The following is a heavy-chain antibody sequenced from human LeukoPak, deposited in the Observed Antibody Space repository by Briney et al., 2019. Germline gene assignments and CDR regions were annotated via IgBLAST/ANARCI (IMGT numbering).Heavy chain of an antibody. CDR2: IKQDGGEK. V-gene: IGHV3-7*01. CDR1: GFTFSSYC. CDR3: ARIGASLYDSSGYMMKNAFDI. D-gene: IGHD3-22*01. Sequence: GGTLRLSCAASGFTFSSYCMSWVRQAPGKGLEWVANIKQDGGEKYYVDSVKGRFTISRDNAKNSLYLQMNSLRAEDTAVYYCARIGASLYDSSGYMMKNAFDIWGQGTMVTVSS. J-gene: IGHJ3*02.